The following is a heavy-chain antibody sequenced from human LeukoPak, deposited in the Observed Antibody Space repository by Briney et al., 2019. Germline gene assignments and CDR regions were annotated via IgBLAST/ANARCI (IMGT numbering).Heavy chain of an antibody. CDR1: GGSISSYY. Sequence: PSETLSLTCTVSGGSISSYYWSWIRQPPGKGLEWIGYIYYSGSTNYNPSLKSRVTISVDTSKNQFSLKLSSVTAADTAVYYCAREGGNDDAFDIWGQGTMVTVSS. CDR3: AREGGNDDAFDI. J-gene: IGHJ3*02. D-gene: IGHD4-23*01. CDR2: IYYSGST. V-gene: IGHV4-59*01.